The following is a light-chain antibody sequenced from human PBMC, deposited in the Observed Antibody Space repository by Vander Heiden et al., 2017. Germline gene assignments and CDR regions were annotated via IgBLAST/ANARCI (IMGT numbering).Light chain of an antibody. CDR1: SGHSTYP. CDR2: VNSDGSH. CDR3: QTWGTGGV. J-gene: IGLJ3*02. V-gene: IGLV4-69*01. Sequence: QLVLTPSPSASASLGASVKLTCTLSSGHSTYPIALHQHQPHKGPRYLMKVNSDGSHTKGDGIPDRFSGSSSGAERYLTISSRQSEDEADYYCQTWGTGGVFGGGTKLTVL.